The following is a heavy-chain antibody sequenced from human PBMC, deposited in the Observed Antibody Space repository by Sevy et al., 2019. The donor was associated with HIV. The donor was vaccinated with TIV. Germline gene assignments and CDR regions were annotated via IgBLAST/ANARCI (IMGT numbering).Heavy chain of an antibody. CDR1: GFTFSSYS. D-gene: IGHD2-2*01. Sequence: GGSLRLSCAASGFTFSSYSMNWVRQAPGKGLEWVSSISSSSSYIYYADSVKGRFTISSDNAKNSLYLQMNSQRAEATAPYYGARDGARHRYCSRTSCSNRGQTIYFYHYRMDGWGQGATGTGSS. V-gene: IGHV3-21*04. CDR3: ARDGARHRYCSRTSCSNRGQTIYFYHYRMDG. CDR2: ISSSSSYI. J-gene: IGHJ6*02.